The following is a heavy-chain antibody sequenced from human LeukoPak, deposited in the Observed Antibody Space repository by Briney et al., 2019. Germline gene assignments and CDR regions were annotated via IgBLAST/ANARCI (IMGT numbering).Heavy chain of an antibody. J-gene: IGHJ4*02. CDR2: ISYDGSNK. V-gene: IGHV3-30-3*01. CDR1: GFTFSSYA. Sequence: PGGSLRLSCAASGFTFSSYAMPWVRQAPGKGLEWVAVISYDGSNKYYADSVKGRFTISRDNSKNTLYLQMNSLRAEDTAVYYCARGTYYYDSSGLDYWGQGTLVTVSS. CDR3: ARGTYYYDSSGLDY. D-gene: IGHD3-22*01.